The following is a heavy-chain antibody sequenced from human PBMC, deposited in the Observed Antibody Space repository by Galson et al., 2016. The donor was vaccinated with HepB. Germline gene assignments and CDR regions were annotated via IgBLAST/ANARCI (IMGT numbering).Heavy chain of an antibody. CDR2: IYHTGNT. CDR3: ARNRRHEQPWLSGLDV. CDR1: GGSVSSPNYD. J-gene: IGHJ6*02. D-gene: IGHD1/OR15-1a*01. V-gene: IGHV4-61*01. Sequence: ETLSLTCTVSGGSVSSPNYDLTWIRQPPGKGLEWIGHIYHTGNTEYNSSLKSRIVISIDTSRNQFSLKFRSVTAADTAMYYCARNRRHEQPWLSGLDVWGQGTTVIVSS.